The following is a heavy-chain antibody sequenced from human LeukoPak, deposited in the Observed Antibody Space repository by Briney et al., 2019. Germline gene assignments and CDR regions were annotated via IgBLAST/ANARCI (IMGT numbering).Heavy chain of an antibody. CDR2: ISYDGSNK. CDR1: GFTFSTYA. V-gene: IGHV3-30-3*01. D-gene: IGHD6-13*01. Sequence: GGSLRLSCAASGFTFSTYAMHWVRQAPGKGLEWVAVISYDGSNKYYADSVKGRFTFSRDNSKNTLYLQMNSLRAEDTAVYYCAREGSVFDGGSWTGFDYRGEGTLVTVSS. J-gene: IGHJ4*02. CDR3: AREGSVFDGGSWTGFDY.